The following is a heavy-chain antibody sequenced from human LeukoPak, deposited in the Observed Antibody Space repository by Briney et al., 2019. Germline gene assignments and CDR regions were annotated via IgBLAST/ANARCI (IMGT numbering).Heavy chain of an antibody. CDR2: INPNSGGT. CDR3: ARDYSGYPELWGFDY. V-gene: IGHV1-2*02. J-gene: IGHJ4*02. Sequence: ASVKVSCKASGYTFTGQYIHWVRQAPGQGPEWMGWINPNSGGTNYAQKFQGRVTMTRDTSISTAYMELSRLRSDDTAVYYCARDYSGYPELWGFDYWDQGTLVTVSS. D-gene: IGHD5-12*01. CDR1: GYTFTGQY.